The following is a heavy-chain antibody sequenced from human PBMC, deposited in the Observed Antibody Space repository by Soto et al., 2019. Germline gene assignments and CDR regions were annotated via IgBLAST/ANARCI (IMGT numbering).Heavy chain of an antibody. CDR1: GGSISSYY. CDR2: IYYSGST. D-gene: IGHD3-9*01. CDR3: ARENFVILTGYYREFDY. J-gene: IGHJ4*02. Sequence: SETLSLTCTVYGGSISSYYWSWIRQPPGKGLEWIGYIYYSGSTNYNPSLKSRVTISVDTSKNQFSLKLSSVTAADTAVYYCARENFVILTGYYREFDYWGQGTLVTVSS. V-gene: IGHV4-59*01.